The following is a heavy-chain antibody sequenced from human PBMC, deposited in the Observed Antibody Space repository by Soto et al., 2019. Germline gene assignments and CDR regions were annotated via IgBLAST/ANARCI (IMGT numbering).Heavy chain of an antibody. CDR1: GFTFGSYA. D-gene: IGHD6-13*01. CDR2: IWYDGSNK. V-gene: IGHV3-33*08. J-gene: IGHJ3*02. Sequence: QVQLVESGGGVVQPGRSLRLSCAASGFTFGSYAMHWVRQAPGKSLEWVAVIWYDGSNKYYADSVKGRFTISRDNSKNTLYLQMNSLRAEDTAVYYCAREADSSSWYGAFDIWGQGTMVTVSS. CDR3: AREADSSSWYGAFDI.